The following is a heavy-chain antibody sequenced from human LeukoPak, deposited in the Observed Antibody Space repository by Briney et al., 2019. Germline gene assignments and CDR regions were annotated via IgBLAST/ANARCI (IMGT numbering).Heavy chain of an antibody. CDR3: AKETYYYDSSPTAVFDY. CDR2: ISGSGGST. J-gene: IGHJ4*02. Sequence: GGSLRLSCAASGFTFSSYAMSWVRQAPGKGLEWVSAISGSGGSTYYADSVKGRFTISRDNSKNTLYLQMNSLRAEDTAVYYCAKETYYYDSSPTAVFDYWGQGTLVTVSS. V-gene: IGHV3-23*01. CDR1: GFTFSSYA. D-gene: IGHD3-22*01.